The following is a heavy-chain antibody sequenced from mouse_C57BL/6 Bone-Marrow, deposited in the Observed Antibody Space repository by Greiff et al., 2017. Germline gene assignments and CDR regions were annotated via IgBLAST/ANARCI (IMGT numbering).Heavy chain of an antibody. CDR3: ARQYYEGWFAY. Sequence: QVHLKQPGAELVRPGSSVKLSCKASGYTFTSYWMHWVKQRPIQGLEWIGNIDPSDSETHYNQKFKDKATLTVDKSSSTAYMQLSSLTSEDSAVYYCARQYYEGWFAYWGQGTMLTVSA. CDR2: IDPSDSET. V-gene: IGHV1-52*01. J-gene: IGHJ3*01. CDR1: GYTFTSYW. D-gene: IGHD2-4*01.